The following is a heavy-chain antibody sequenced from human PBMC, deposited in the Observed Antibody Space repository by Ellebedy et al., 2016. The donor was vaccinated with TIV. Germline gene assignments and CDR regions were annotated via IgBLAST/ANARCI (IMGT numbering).Heavy chain of an antibody. D-gene: IGHD1-1*01. V-gene: IGHV3-74*01. CDR2: IYNDGSST. CDR1: GFAFSNYW. Sequence: PGGSLRLSCAASGFAFSNYWMHWVRQAPGKGLVWVSRIYNDGSSTSYADSVEGRFTISRDNPKNTVYLQMNSPRAEDTGVYYCAKEPKVHAGPWYLDLWGRGTLVTVSS. CDR3: AKEPKVHAGPWYLDL. J-gene: IGHJ2*01.